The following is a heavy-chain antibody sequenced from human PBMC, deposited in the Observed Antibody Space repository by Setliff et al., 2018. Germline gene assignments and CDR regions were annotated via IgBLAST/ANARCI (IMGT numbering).Heavy chain of an antibody. CDR1: GGTFSTYA. V-gene: IGHV1-69*13. J-gene: IGHJ5*02. Sequence: SVKVSCKASGGTFSTYAISWVRQAPGQGLEWMGGIISMFGTTNYAEKFQGRLTITADESTSTAYMELNSLRSEDTAIYYCARDSYGDNLPYNWFAPWGQGTLVTVSS. D-gene: IGHD4-17*01. CDR2: IISMFGTT. CDR3: ARDSYGDNLPYNWFAP.